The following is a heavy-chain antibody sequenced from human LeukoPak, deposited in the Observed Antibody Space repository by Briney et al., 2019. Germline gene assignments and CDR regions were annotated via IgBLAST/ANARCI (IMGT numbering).Heavy chain of an antibody. Sequence: GGSLRLSCAASGFTFSDYYMSWIRQAPGKGLGWVSYISSSSSYTNYADSVKGRFTISRDNAKNSLYLQMNSLGAEDTAVYYCARASPYASYDYWGQGTLVTVSS. J-gene: IGHJ4*02. V-gene: IGHV3-11*06. CDR2: ISSSSSYT. CDR3: ARASPYASYDY. CDR1: GFTFSDYY. D-gene: IGHD3-16*01.